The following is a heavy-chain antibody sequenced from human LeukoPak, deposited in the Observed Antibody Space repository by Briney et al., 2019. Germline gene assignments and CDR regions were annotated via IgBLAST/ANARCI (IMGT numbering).Heavy chain of an antibody. J-gene: IGHJ6*03. Sequence: ASVKVSCNASGYTFTGYYMHWVRQAPGQGLEWMGWINPNSGGTNYAQKFQGRVTMTRDTSISTAYMELSRLRSDDTAVYYCARGRRESMVLGARYYYYMDVWGKGTTVTVSS. V-gene: IGHV1-2*02. CDR3: ARGRRESMVLGARYYYYMDV. CDR2: INPNSGGT. CDR1: GYTFTGYY. D-gene: IGHD3-10*01.